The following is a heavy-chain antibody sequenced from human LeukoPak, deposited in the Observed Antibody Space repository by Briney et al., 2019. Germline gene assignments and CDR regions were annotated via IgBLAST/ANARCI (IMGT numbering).Heavy chain of an antibody. J-gene: IGHJ6*04. CDR1: GYTFTSYY. CDR3: ARDRGIAVAGTDYYYGMDV. D-gene: IGHD6-19*01. V-gene: IGHV1-46*01. CDR2: INPSGGST. Sequence: GASVKVSCKASGYTFTSYYMHWARQAPGQGLEWMGIINPSGGSTSYAQKFQGRVTMTRDTSTSTVYMELSSLRSEDTAVYYCARDRGIAVAGTDYYYGMDVWGKGTTVTVSS.